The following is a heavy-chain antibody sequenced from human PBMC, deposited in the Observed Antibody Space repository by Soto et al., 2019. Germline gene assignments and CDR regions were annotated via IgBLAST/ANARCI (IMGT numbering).Heavy chain of an antibody. V-gene: IGHV4-31*03. CDR3: ARVGRNCSGGSCFAFDI. CDR1: VGSISSGGYY. CDR2: IYYSGST. Sequence: SLSLTGTVSVGSISSGGYYWSWIRQHPGKGLEWIGYIYYSGSTYYNPSLKSRVTISVDTSKNQFSLKLSSVTAADTAVYYCARVGRNCSGGSCFAFDIWGQGTMVTVSS. J-gene: IGHJ3*02. D-gene: IGHD2-15*01.